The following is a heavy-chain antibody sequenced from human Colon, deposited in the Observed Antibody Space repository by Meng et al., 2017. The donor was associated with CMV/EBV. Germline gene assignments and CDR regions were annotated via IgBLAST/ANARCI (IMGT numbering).Heavy chain of an antibody. CDR2: ISGSGGST. V-gene: IGHV3-23*01. CDR3: AKGSPSFIVVVPAAYNWFDP. D-gene: IGHD2-2*01. CDR1: GFTFSSYA. J-gene: IGHJ5*02. Sequence: GESLKISCAASGFTFSSYAMSWVRQAPGKGLEWVSAISGSGGSTYYADSVKGRFTISRDNSKNTLYLQMNSLRAEDTAVYYCAKGSPSFIVVVPAAYNWFDPWGQGTLVTVSS.